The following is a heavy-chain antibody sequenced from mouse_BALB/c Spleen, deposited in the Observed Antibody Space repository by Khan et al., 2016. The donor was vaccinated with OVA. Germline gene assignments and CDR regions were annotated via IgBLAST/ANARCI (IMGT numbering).Heavy chain of an antibody. CDR3: ASKSPHYYRLPHYAMDY. D-gene: IGHD1-2*01. V-gene: IGHV9-3-1*01. J-gene: IGHJ4*01. CDR1: GYTFTNYE. Sequence: QIQLVQSGPELKKPGETVKISCKASGYTFTNYEMNWVKQAPGKGLKWMGWINTYTGEPTYADDFKGRFAFSLETSASTAYLQINNLKNEDTATXFCASKSPHYYRLPHYAMDYWGQGNSVTVSS. CDR2: INTYTGEP.